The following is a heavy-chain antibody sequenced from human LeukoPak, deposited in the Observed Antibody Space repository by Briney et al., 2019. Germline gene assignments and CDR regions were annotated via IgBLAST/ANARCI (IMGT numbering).Heavy chain of an antibody. J-gene: IGHJ4*02. CDR2: ISPSADST. CDR3: AKRESISSWYNYFDY. CDR1: GFTFSNYA. V-gene: IGHV3-23*01. Sequence: AGGSLRLSCAASGFTFSNYAMSWVRQAPGKGLEWVSAISPSADSTSYADSVKGRFAISRDNSKNTVYLQMDSLRAEDTAVYYCAKRESISSWYNYFDYWGQGTLVTVSS. D-gene: IGHD6-13*01.